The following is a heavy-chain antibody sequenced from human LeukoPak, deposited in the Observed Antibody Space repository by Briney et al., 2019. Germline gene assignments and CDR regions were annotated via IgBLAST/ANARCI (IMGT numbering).Heavy chain of an antibody. CDR3: ARKGVGALMLDY. CDR2: INPSGDTT. V-gene: IGHV1-46*01. J-gene: IGHJ4*02. D-gene: IGHD1-26*01. Sequence: ASVKVSCKASGYSISSYYMHWVRQAPGQGLEWMGIINPSGDTTNYAQKFQGRVTMTRDTSTSTVYMELSSLRSEDTAVYYCARKGVGALMLDYWGQGTLVTVSS. CDR1: GYSISSYY.